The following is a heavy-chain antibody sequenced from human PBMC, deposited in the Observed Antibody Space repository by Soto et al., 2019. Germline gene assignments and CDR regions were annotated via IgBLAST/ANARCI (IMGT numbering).Heavy chain of an antibody. V-gene: IGHV1-69*13. CDR3: AREDNDILTGYYTY. D-gene: IGHD3-9*01. J-gene: IGHJ4*02. Sequence: SVKVSCKASGGTFSSYAISWVRQAPGQGLEWMGGIIPIFGTANYAQKFQGRVTITADESTSTAYMELSSLRSEDTAVYYCAREDNDILTGYYTYWGQGTLVTVSS. CDR1: GGTFSSYA. CDR2: IIPIFGTA.